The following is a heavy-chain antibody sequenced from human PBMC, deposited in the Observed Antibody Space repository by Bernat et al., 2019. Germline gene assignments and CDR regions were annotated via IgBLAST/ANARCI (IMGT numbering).Heavy chain of an antibody. J-gene: IGHJ6*02. V-gene: IGHV3-11*05. CDR2: ISSSSSYT. D-gene: IGHD2-2*01. CDR3: ARRGAAASYYYYYYGMDV. CDR1: GFTFSDYY. Sequence: QVQLVESGGGLVKPGGSLRLSCAASGFTFSDYYMSWIRQAPGKGLEWVSYISSSSSYTNYADSVKGRFTISRDNAKNSLYLQMNSLRAEDTAVYYCARRGAAASYYYYYYGMDVWGQGTTVTVSS.